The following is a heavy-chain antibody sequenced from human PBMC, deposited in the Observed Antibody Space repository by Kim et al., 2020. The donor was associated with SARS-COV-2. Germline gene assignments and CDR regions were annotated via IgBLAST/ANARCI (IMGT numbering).Heavy chain of an antibody. CDR1: GYTFTSYG. CDR3: ARDWGGFGELLSYFDY. D-gene: IGHD3-10*01. V-gene: IGHV1-18*04. J-gene: IGHJ4*02. Sequence: ASVKVSCKASGYTFTSYGISWVRQAPGQGLEWMGWISAYNGNTNYAQKLQGRVTMTTDTSTSTAYMELRSLRSDDTAVYYCARDWGGFGELLSYFDYWGQGTLVTVPS. CDR2: ISAYNGNT.